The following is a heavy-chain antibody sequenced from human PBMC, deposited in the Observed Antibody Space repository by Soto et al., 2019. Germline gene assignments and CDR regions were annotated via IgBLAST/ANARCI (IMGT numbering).Heavy chain of an antibody. V-gene: IGHV1-46*01. Sequence: GASVKVFCKASGFTFINYYMHWVRQAPGQGLEWMGVINPSGDSTNYAQKFQGRVTMTRDTSTSTVYMDLSSLRSEDTAVYYCARDNSHQTTWWLDPWGQGTLVTVSS. J-gene: IGHJ5*02. CDR1: GFTFINYY. CDR3: ARDNSHQTTWWLDP. D-gene: IGHD4-17*01. CDR2: INPSGDST.